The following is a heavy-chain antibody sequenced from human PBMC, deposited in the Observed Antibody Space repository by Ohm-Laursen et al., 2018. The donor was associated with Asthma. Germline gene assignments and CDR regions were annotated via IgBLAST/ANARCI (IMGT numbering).Heavy chain of an antibody. Sequence: ASVKVSCKASGGTFSSYAITWVRQAPGLGLEWMGGIIPISGPTHYAQDFQGRVTITADGSTRTAYMELSGLTSEDTAVYYCARQTLKNSLNPYYFDSWGQGTLVTVSS. CDR1: GGTFSSYA. CDR2: IIPISGPT. D-gene: IGHD3-9*01. CDR3: ARQTLKNSLNPYYFDS. V-gene: IGHV1-69*13. J-gene: IGHJ4*02.